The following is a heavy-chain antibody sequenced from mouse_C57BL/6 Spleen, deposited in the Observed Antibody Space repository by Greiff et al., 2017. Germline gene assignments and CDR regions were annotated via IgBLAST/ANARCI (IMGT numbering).Heavy chain of an antibody. D-gene: IGHD1-1*01. CDR2: IYPRSGNT. Sequence: QVQLQQSGAELARPGASVKLSCKASGYTFTSYGISWVKQRTGQGLEWIGEIYPRSGNTYYNEKFKGKATLTADKSSSTAYMELRSLTSEDSAVXFCARSSSYEDFAYWGQGTLVTVSA. J-gene: IGHJ3*01. CDR3: ARSSSYEDFAY. V-gene: IGHV1-81*01. CDR1: GYTFTSYG.